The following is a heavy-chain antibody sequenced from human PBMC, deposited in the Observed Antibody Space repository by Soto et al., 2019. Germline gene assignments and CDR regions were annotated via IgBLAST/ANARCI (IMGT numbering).Heavy chain of an antibody. CDR1: GYTFTSYD. V-gene: IGHV1-8*01. CDR3: ARGARYCGGDCYSD. J-gene: IGHJ4*02. D-gene: IGHD2-21*02. Sequence: QVQLVQSGAEVKKPGASVKVSCKASGYTFTSYDINWVRQATGLGLEWMGWMNPNSGNTGYAQKFQGRVTMTRNTSISTAYMELSSLRSEDTAVYYCARGARYCGGDCYSDWGQGTLVTVSS. CDR2: MNPNSGNT.